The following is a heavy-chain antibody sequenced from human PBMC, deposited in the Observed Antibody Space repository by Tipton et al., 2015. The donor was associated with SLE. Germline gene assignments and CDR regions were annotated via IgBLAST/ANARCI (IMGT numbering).Heavy chain of an antibody. J-gene: IGHJ3*02. CDR1: GYTFTSYG. D-gene: IGHD2-8*01. Sequence: QLVQSGAEVKMPGASVKVSCKASGYTFTSYGISWVRQAPGQGLEWMGWISAYNGNTNYAQKFQGRVTMTTDTSTSTTYMELRSLGAEDTAVYYCAGEGGGYCSNGVCLVDVLHIWGQGTMVTVSS. CDR2: ISAYNGNT. V-gene: IGHV1-18*01. CDR3: AGEGGGYCSNGVCLVDVLHI.